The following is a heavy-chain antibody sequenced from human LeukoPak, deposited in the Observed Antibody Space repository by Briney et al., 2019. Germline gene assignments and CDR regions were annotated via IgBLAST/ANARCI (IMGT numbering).Heavy chain of an antibody. D-gene: IGHD3-10*01. CDR2: INHSGST. V-gene: IGHV4-34*01. J-gene: IGHJ6*02. Sequence: SETLSLTCAVYGGSFSGYYWSWIRQPPGKGLEWIEEINHSGSTNYNPSLKSRVTISVDRSKNQFSLKLSSVTAADTAVYYCARVTMVRGVDYYYYYGMDVWGQGTTVTVSS. CDR3: ARVTMVRGVDYYYYYGMDV. CDR1: GGSFSGYY.